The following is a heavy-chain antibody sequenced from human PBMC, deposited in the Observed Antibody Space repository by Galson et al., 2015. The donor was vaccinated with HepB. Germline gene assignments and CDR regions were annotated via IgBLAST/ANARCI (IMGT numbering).Heavy chain of an antibody. CDR1: GGSINSYY. J-gene: IGHJ4*02. D-gene: IGHD5-18*01. Sequence: ETLSLTCTVSGGSINSYYWSWIRQPPGKGLEWIGYIYYSGSTNYNPSLKSRVTISVDTSKNQFSLKLSSVTAADTAVYYCARTSYGLIVDYWGQGTLVTVSS. V-gene: IGHV4-59*01. CDR3: ARTSYGLIVDY. CDR2: IYYSGST.